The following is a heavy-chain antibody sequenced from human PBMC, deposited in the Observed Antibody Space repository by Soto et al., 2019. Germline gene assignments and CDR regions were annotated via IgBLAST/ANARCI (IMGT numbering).Heavy chain of an antibody. D-gene: IGHD5-18*01. CDR2: INHSGST. J-gene: IGHJ6*02. CDR3: ARGPTAMDYYYYYGMDV. CDR1: GGSFSGYY. V-gene: IGHV4-34*01. Sequence: QVQLQQWGAGLLKPSETLSLTCAVYGGSFSGYYWSWIRQPPGKGLEWIGEINHSGSTNYNPSLKSRVTISVDTSKNQVSLKLSSVTAADTAVYYCARGPTAMDYYYYYGMDVWGQGTTVTVSS.